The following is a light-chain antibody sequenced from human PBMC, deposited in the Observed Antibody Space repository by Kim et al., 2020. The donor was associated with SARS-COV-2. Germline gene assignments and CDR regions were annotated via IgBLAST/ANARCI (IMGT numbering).Light chain of an antibody. CDR1: SLGIYY. CDR3: QSRDISGRPHYV. CDR2: DKN. Sequence: SSALTQDPAVSVALGQTIRITCQGDSLGIYYATWYQQKPGQAPVLVIFDKNNRPSGIPDRFSGSSSGNTASLTITGAQAEDEADYYCQSRDISGRPHYVFGPGTKVTVL. J-gene: IGLJ1*01. V-gene: IGLV3-19*01.